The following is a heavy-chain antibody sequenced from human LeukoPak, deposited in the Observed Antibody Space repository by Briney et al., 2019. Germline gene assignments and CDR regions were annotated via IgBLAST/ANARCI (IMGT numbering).Heavy chain of an antibody. V-gene: IGHV4-39*07. D-gene: IGHD3-10*01. CDR3: ARRTYYGSGSYYGLVDYGMDV. J-gene: IGHJ6*02. Sequence: SETLSLTCTVSGGSISSSSYYWGWIRQSPGKGLGWIGEINHSGSTNYNPSLKSRVTISVDTSKNQFSLKLSSVTAADTAVYYCARRTYYGSGSYYGLVDYGMDVWGQGTTVTVSS. CDR2: INHSGST. CDR1: GGSISSSSYY.